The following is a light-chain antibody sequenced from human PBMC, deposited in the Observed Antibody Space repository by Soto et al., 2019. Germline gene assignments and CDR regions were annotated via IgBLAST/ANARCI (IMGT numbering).Light chain of an antibody. J-gene: IGLJ1*01. Sequence: QSVLTQPPSASGTPGQRVTISCSGGSSNIGSNTVNWYQQLPGAAPKLLIYTNNQRPSGVPDRFSGSKSGTSASLAIGGLQSDDEADYFCAAWDDSLNVYVFATGTKVTVL. CDR1: SSNIGSNT. CDR3: AAWDDSLNVYV. CDR2: TNN. V-gene: IGLV1-44*01.